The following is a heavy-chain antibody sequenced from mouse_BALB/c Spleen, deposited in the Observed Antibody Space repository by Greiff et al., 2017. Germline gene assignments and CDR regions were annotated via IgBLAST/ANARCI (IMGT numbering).Heavy chain of an antibody. V-gene: IGHV2-9*02. CDR3: ARLRSYYFDY. Sequence: VKLQESGPGLVAPSQSLSITCTVSGFSLTSYGVHWVRQPPGKGLEWLGVIWAGGSTNYNSALMSRLSISKDNSKSQVFLKMNSLQTDDTAMYYCARLRSYYFDYWGQGTTLTVSS. CDR2: IWAGGST. D-gene: IGHD1-1*01. J-gene: IGHJ2*01. CDR1: GFSLTSYG.